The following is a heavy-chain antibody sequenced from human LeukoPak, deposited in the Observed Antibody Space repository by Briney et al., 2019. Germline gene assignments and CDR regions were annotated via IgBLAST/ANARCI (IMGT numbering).Heavy chain of an antibody. CDR3: AIMGGSTTRAVDY. CDR1: GGTFNYYT. D-gene: IGHD2-8*01. Sequence: SVKVTCKASGGTFNYYTINWVRQAPGQGLEWMGRIVPMFGIPDYAQKFQGRVTLTADKSTSTAYMELSSLRSEDTAMYYCAIMGGSTTRAVDYWAQGTLVTVSS. J-gene: IGHJ4*02. V-gene: IGHV1-69*02. CDR2: IVPMFGIP.